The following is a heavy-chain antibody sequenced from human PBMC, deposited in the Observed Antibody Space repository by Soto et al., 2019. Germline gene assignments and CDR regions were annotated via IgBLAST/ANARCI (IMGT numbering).Heavy chain of an antibody. CDR1: GYSFTSYW. D-gene: IGHD3-22*01. CDR3: ARHVEYYYDSSGYKDYYYYYGMDV. CDR2: IYPGDSDT. V-gene: IGHV5-51*01. Sequence: GESLKISFKGSGYSFTSYWSSWVRQMPGKGLEWMGIIYPGDSDTRYSPSFQGQVTISADKSISTAYLQWSSLKASDTAMYSCARHVEYYYDSSGYKDYYYYYGMDVWGQGTTVTVSS. J-gene: IGHJ6*02.